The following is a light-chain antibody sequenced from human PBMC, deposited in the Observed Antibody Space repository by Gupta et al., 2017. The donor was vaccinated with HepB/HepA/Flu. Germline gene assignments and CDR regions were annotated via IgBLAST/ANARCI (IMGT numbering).Light chain of an antibody. Sequence: HPVLTHSSSASASLGSPVKLTCTLKSGLSSYIIAWHQQQPGKPPRFLMNLEASGNYNKGSGVSDRFSGSSSGVDRYLIISNLQSEDEADYYCETWDSKTQVFGGGTKLTVL. CDR1: SGLSSYI. J-gene: IGLJ3*02. CDR2: LEASGNY. V-gene: IGLV4-60*03. CDR3: ETWDSKTQV.